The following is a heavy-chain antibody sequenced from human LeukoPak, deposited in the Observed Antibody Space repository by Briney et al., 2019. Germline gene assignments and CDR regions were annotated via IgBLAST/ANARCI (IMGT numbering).Heavy chain of an antibody. CDR3: GHRRESFDYHGVDV. J-gene: IGHJ6*02. CDR2: TYWNGDK. Sequence: ESGPTLVNPTQTLTLTCTFSGLSLSTIGVGVVWIRQTTGKALEWLGVTYWNGDKRYNPSLRSRLTITKDTSRNQEVLTMTNMDPVDTATYYCGHRRESFDYHGVDVWGQGTTVTVSS. D-gene: IGHD3-10*01. V-gene: IGHV2-5*01. CDR1: GLSLSTIGVG.